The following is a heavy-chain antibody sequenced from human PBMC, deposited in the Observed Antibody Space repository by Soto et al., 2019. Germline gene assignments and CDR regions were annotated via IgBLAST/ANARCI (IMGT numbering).Heavy chain of an antibody. CDR2: ISWNSGSI. D-gene: IGHD4-17*01. Sequence: GGSLRLSCAASGFTFDDYAMHWVRQAPGKGLEWVSGISWNSGSIGYADSVKGRFTISRDNAKNSLYLQMNSLRAEDTALYYCAKDKYGDYGVTFDYWGQGTLVTVSS. V-gene: IGHV3-9*01. J-gene: IGHJ4*02. CDR1: GFTFDDYA. CDR3: AKDKYGDYGVTFDY.